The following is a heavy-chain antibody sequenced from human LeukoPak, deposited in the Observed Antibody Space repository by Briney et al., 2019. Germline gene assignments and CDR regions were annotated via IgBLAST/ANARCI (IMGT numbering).Heavy chain of an antibody. J-gene: IGHJ4*02. CDR1: GCTFTGYY. CDR2: INPNSGGT. D-gene: IGHD2-2*01. CDR3: ARDRRPAAMFDY. Sequence: ASVKVSCKASGCTFTGYYMHWVRQAPGQGLEWIGRINPNSGGTNYAQKFQGRVTMTRDTSISTAYMELSRLRSDDTAVYYCARDRRPAAMFDYWGQGTLVTVSS. V-gene: IGHV1-2*06.